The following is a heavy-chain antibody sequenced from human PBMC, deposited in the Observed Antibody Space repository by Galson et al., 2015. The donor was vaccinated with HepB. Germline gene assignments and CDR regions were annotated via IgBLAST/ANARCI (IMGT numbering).Heavy chain of an antibody. V-gene: IGHV1-2*02. CDR2: INPHNGDT. Sequence: SVKVSCKASGYIFTGYNIHWVRQAPGQGLQWMGWINPHNGDTDYAGNFQGRVAMSRDTSISTVYMELRGLRSDDTAMYFCARLDFWGQGTLVTVSS. CDR1: GYIFTGYN. CDR3: ARLDF. J-gene: IGHJ4*02.